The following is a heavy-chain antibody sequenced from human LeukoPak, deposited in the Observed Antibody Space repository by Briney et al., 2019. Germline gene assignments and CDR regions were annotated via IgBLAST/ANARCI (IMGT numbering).Heavy chain of an antibody. D-gene: IGHD2-2*01. J-gene: IGHJ6*02. Sequence: GGSLRHSCAASGFTFNSYAMHWVRQAPGKGLDWVAVILYDGSNKYYADSVKGRFTISRDNSKYTLFLQMNSLRAEDTAVYYCARIPGAMDYYYGMDVWGQGTTVTVSS. CDR1: GFTFNSYA. V-gene: IGHV3-30*04. CDR3: ARIPGAMDYYYGMDV. CDR2: ILYDGSNK.